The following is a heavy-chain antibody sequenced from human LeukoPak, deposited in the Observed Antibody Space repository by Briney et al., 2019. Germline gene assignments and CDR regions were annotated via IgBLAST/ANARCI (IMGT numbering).Heavy chain of an antibody. CDR1: GFTFSSYG. J-gene: IGHJ4*02. D-gene: IGHD5-18*01. CDR3: AKARPYSHGLGNGY. V-gene: IGHV3-30*18. CDR2: ISYDGSNK. Sequence: GGSLRLSCAASGFTFSSYGMHWVRQAPGKGLEWVAVISYDGSNKYYADSVKGRFTISRDNSKNTLYLQMNSLRAEDTAVYYCAKARPYSHGLGNGYWGQGTLVTVSS.